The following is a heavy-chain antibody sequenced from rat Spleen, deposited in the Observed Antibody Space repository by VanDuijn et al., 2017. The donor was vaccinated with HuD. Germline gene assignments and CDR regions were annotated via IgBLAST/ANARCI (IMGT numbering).Heavy chain of an antibody. D-gene: IGHD1-12*02. CDR2: ISTGGGIT. CDR3: TTTGGGWDPY. Sequence: EVQLVESGGGLVQPGRSLKLSCAASGFTFSNYGMAWVRQAPTEGLEWVASISTGGGITYYRDSVKGRFTVSRDNAKSTLYLQMDSLRSEDTATYYCTTTGGGWDPYWGQGTLVTVSS. V-gene: IGHV5S13*01. J-gene: IGHJ3*01. CDR1: GFTFSNYG.